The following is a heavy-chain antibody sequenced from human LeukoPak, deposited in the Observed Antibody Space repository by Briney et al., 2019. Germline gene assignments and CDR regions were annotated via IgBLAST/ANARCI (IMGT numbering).Heavy chain of an antibody. V-gene: IGHV5-51*01. Sequence: SLQISCKXSGYSFXSYWIGWVRQVPGKGLEWMGIIYPGDSDTRYSPSFQGQVTISADKSISTAYLQWSSLKASDTAMYYCARRTPIAAAGTWDYWGQGTLVTVSS. CDR3: ARRTPIAAAGTWDY. J-gene: IGHJ4*02. CDR1: GYSFXSYW. D-gene: IGHD6-13*01. CDR2: IYPGDSDT.